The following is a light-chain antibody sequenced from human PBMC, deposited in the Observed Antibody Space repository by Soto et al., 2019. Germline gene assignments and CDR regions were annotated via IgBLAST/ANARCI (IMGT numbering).Light chain of an antibody. CDR2: KAS. J-gene: IGKJ2*01. CDR3: QQYNSFPYT. CDR1: QSLSSW. Sequence: DIQMTQSPSTLSASVGDRVTITCRASQSLSSWLAWYQQKPGKAPNLLIYKASSLESGVQSRFSGSGSGTEFTLTISSLQPDDFATYYCQQYNSFPYTFGQGTKLEIK. V-gene: IGKV1-5*03.